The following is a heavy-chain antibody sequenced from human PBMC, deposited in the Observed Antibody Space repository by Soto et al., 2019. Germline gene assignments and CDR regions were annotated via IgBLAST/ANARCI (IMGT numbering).Heavy chain of an antibody. CDR2: IWYDGSNK. V-gene: IGHV3-33*01. CDR3: AREKYYDILTGYYIRDYYYYGMDV. J-gene: IGHJ6*02. Sequence: GGSLRLSCAASGFTFSSYGMHWVRQAPGKGLEWVAVIWYDGSNKYYADSVKGRFTISRDNSKNTLYLQMNSLRAEDTAVYYCAREKYYDILTGYYIRDYYYYGMDVWGQGTTVTVSS. D-gene: IGHD3-9*01. CDR1: GFTFSSYG.